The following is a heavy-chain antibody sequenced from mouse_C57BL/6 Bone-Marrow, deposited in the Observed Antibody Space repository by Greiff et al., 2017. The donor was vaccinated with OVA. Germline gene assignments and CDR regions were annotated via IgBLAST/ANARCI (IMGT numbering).Heavy chain of an antibody. CDR1: GFTFSNYW. CDR2: IRLKSDNYAT. V-gene: IGHV6-3*01. Sequence: EVMLVESGGGLVQPRGSMKLSCVASGFTFSNYWMNWVRQSPEKGLEWVAQIRLKSDNYATDYAESVKGRFTISRDDSKSSVYLQMNNLRAEDTGIYYCTRGGSSYSFAYWGQGTLVTVSA. J-gene: IGHJ3*01. CDR3: TRGGSSYSFAY. D-gene: IGHD1-1*01.